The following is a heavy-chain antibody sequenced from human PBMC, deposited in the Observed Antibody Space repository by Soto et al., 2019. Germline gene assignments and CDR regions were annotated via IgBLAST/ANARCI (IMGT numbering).Heavy chain of an antibody. Sequence: SETLSLTCTVSGGSVSSLSYCWSWIRQPPGKGLEWIGYIDDSGSTSYNPSLKSRVTISVDTSKNHFSLNLRSVTAADTAVYYCARAARHITVFGVVIRDYNWFDPWGQGTRVTGS. J-gene: IGHJ5*02. CDR2: IDDSGST. D-gene: IGHD3-3*01. CDR3: ARAARHITVFGVVIRDYNWFDP. CDR1: GGSVSSLSYC. V-gene: IGHV4-61*01.